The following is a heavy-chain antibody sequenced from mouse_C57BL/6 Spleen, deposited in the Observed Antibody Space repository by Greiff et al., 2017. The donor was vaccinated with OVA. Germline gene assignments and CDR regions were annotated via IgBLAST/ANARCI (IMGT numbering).Heavy chain of an antibody. V-gene: IGHV1-39*01. CDR3: ARAAQATAWFAY. CDR2: INPNYGTT. CDR1: GYSFTDYN. D-gene: IGHD3-2*02. J-gene: IGHJ3*01. Sequence: VQLQQSGPELVKPGASVKISCKASGYSFTDYNMNWVKQSNGKSLEWIGVINPNYGTTSYNQKFKGKATLTVDQSSSTAYMQHNSLTSEDSAVYDGARAAQATAWFAYWGQGTLVTVSA.